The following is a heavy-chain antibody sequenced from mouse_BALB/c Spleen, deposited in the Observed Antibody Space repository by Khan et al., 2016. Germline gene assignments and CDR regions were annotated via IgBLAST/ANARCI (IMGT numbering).Heavy chain of an antibody. CDR3: TGDSSGGFAY. CDR1: GFNFSSYT. Sequence: EVELVESGGGLVKPGGSLKLSCAASGFNFSSYTMSWVRQTPEKRLEWVATISSGGSYTYYPDNMKGRFTISRDNAKNTLYLQMSSLKSEDTAMYYCTGDSSGGFAYWGQGTLVTVSA. D-gene: IGHD3-1*01. J-gene: IGHJ3*01. V-gene: IGHV5-6-4*01. CDR2: ISSGGSYT.